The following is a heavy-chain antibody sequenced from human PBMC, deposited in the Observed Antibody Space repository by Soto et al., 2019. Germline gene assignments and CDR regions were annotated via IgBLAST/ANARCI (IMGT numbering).Heavy chain of an antibody. J-gene: IGHJ6*02. CDR1: GYSFTSYW. CDR2: IDPSDSYT. D-gene: IGHD6-6*01. Sequence: LNISFKGSGYSFTSYWISWVRQMPGKGLEWMGRIDPSDSYTNYSPSFQGHVTISADKSISTAYLQWSSLKASDTAMYYCARPWYSSSSLYYYGMDVWGQGTTVTVSS. V-gene: IGHV5-10-1*01. CDR3: ARPWYSSSSLYYYGMDV.